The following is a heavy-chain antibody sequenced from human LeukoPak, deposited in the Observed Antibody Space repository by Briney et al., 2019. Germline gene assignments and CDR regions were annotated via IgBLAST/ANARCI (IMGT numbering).Heavy chain of an antibody. CDR3: ARVGRGMARDYFDY. CDR2: IYYSGST. V-gene: IGHV4-59*01. D-gene: IGHD5-24*01. J-gene: IGHJ4*02. Sequence: SETLSLTCTVSGVSISSDYWSWIRQPPGKGLEWIAYIYYSGSTNQNPSLKSRVTISVDTSKNQFSLELSSVTAADTAVYYCARVGRGMARDYFDYWGQGTLVTVSS. CDR1: GVSISSDY.